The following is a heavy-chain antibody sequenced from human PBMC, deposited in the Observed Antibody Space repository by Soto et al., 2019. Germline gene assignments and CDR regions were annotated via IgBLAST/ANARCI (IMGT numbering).Heavy chain of an antibody. CDR1: GGSFTSYY. J-gene: IGHJ4*02. CDR3: ARATPGGSADF. CDR2: ITHRGSS. D-gene: IGHD2-15*01. V-gene: IGHV4-34*09. Sequence: SETLSLTCAASGGSFTSYYWTWIRQPPEKGLEWIGEITHRGSSYSNPSLKSRVTISADTSKNQFSLRLTSVTAADTAVYFCARATPGGSADFWGQGTLVTVSS.